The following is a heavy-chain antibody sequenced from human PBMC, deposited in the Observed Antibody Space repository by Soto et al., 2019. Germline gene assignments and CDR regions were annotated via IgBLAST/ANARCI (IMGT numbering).Heavy chain of an antibody. CDR2: INSDGSST. Sequence: PGGSLRLSCAASGFDFSTFGMNWVRQAPGKGLEWVSRINSDGSSTSYADSVKGRFTISRDNAKNTLYLQMDSLRAEDTAVYYCARGTSIPYCSSTSCYTGGYYYYGMDVWGQGTTVTVSS. CDR1: GFDFSTFG. D-gene: IGHD2-2*02. V-gene: IGHV3-74*01. J-gene: IGHJ6*02. CDR3: ARGTSIPYCSSTSCYTGGYYYYGMDV.